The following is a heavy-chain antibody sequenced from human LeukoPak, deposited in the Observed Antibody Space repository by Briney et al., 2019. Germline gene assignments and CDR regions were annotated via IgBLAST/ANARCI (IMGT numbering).Heavy chain of an antibody. V-gene: IGHV3-23*01. D-gene: IGHD4-17*01. J-gene: IGHJ4*02. CDR1: GFTFSNYV. CDR3: TKDGYGVLDY. Sequence: GGSLRLSCAASGFTFSNYVMSWVRQAPGKGLEWVSDISGGGSSTHYADSVKGRFTISRENSQNTLYLQMNSLRAEDTAVYYCTKDGYGVLDYWGQGTLVTVSS. CDR2: ISGGGSST.